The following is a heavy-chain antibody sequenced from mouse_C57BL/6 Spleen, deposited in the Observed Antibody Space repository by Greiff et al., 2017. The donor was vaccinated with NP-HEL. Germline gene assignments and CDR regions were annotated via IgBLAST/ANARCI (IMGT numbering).Heavy chain of an antibody. V-gene: IGHV1-7*01. CDR3: ARRITTVGALDY. CDR1: GYTFTSYW. Sequence: VQLQQSGAELAKPGASVKLSCKASGYTFTSYWMHWVKQRPGQGLEWIGYINPSSGYTNYNQKFKDKATLTADKSSSTAYMQLSSLTYADSAVYDCARRITTVGALDYWGQGTTLTVSS. J-gene: IGHJ2*01. CDR2: INPSSGYT. D-gene: IGHD1-1*01.